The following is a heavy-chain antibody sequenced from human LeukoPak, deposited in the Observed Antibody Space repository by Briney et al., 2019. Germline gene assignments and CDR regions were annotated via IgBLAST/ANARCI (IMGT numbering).Heavy chain of an antibody. V-gene: IGHV3-11*01. CDR3: ARATKNYDFWSGYSTPLTKPARTN. CDR2: ISSSGSTI. CDR1: GFTFSDYY. Sequence: SGGSLRLSCAASGFTFSDYYMSWIRQAPGKGLEWVSYISSSGSTIYYADSVKGRFTISRDNAKNSLYPQMNSLRAEDTAVYYCARATKNYDFWSGYSTPLTKPARTNWGQGTLVTVSS. D-gene: IGHD3-3*01. J-gene: IGHJ4*02.